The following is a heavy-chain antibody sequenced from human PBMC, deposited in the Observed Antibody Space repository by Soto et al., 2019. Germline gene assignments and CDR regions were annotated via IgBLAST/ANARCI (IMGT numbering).Heavy chain of an antibody. J-gene: IGHJ3*02. Sequence: QVQLVQSGAEVKKPGSSVKVSCKASGGTFSSYAISWVRQAPGQGLEWMGGISPILGTANYAQKFQGRVTITADESTSTAYMELSSLRSEDTAVYYCARVSDDILTGGLVGAFDIWGQGTMVTVSS. CDR2: ISPILGTA. CDR3: ARVSDDILTGGLVGAFDI. V-gene: IGHV1-69*01. CDR1: GGTFSSYA. D-gene: IGHD3-9*01.